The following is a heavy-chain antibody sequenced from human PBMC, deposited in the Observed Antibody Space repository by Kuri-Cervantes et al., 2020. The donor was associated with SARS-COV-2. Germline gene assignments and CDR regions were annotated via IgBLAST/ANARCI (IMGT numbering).Heavy chain of an antibody. V-gene: IGHV4-39*07. D-gene: IGHD4-23*01. CDR2: IYYSGST. Sequence: SETLSLTCTVSGGSISSSSYYWGWIRQPPGKGLEWIGSIYYSGSTNYNPSLKSRVTISVDTSKNQFSLKLSSVTAADTAVYYCARAGGGARDYYYGMDVWGQGTTVTVSS. CDR1: GGSISSSSYY. CDR3: ARAGGGARDYYYGMDV. J-gene: IGHJ6*02.